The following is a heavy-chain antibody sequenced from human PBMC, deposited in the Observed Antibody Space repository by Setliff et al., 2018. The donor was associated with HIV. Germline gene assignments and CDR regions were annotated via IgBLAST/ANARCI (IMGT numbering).Heavy chain of an antibody. V-gene: IGHV5-51*01. D-gene: IGHD3-16*02. J-gene: IGHJ4*02. Sequence: GESLKISCKGSGYSFTSYWIGWVRQMPGKGLEWMGIIHPGDSDTRYSPSFQGQVTISADKSISTAYLQWSSLKTEDTGVYYCAAPRSNLYDSTIAYWGQGTQVTVSS. CDR1: GYSFTSYW. CDR3: AAPRSNLYDSTIAY. CDR2: IHPGDSDT.